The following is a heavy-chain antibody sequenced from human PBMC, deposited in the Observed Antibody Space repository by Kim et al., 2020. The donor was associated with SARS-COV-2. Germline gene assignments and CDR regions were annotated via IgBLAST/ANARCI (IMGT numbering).Heavy chain of an antibody. CDR1: GFTFSSYA. J-gene: IGHJ4*02. CDR2: ISYDGSNK. CDR3: ARDLWYSGYVFDY. V-gene: IGHV3-30*04. D-gene: IGHD5-12*01. Sequence: GGSLRLSCAASGFTFSSYAMHWVRQAPGKGLEWVAVISYDGSNKYYADSVKGRFTISRDNSKNTLYLQMNSLRAEDTAVYYCARDLWYSGYVFDYWGQGTLVTVSS.